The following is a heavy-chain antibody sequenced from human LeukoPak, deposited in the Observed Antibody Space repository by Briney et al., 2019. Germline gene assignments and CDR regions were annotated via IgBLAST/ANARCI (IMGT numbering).Heavy chain of an antibody. V-gene: IGHV1-69*13. CDR2: IIPIFGTA. CDR1: GYTFTSYY. CDR3: ARTQDIVVVPAAIGYFDY. D-gene: IGHD2-2*02. J-gene: IGHJ4*02. Sequence: ASVKVSCKASGYTFTSYYMHWVRQAPGQGLEWMGGIIPIFGTANYAQKFQGRVTITADESTSTAYMELSSLRSEDTAVYYCARTQDIVVVPAAIGYFDYWGQGTLVTVSS.